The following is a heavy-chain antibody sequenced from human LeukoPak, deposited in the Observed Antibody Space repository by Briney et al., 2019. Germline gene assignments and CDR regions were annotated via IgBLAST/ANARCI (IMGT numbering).Heavy chain of an antibody. CDR1: GYTFTSYG. CDR2: MNPNSGNT. D-gene: IGHD3-22*01. V-gene: IGHV1-8*02. J-gene: IGHJ4*02. Sequence: ASVKVSCKASGYTFTSYGISWVRQAPGQGLEWMGWMNPNSGNTGYAQKFQGRVTMTRNTSISAAYMELSSLRSEDTAVYYCARGTDDTPFDYWGQGTLVTVSS. CDR3: ARGTDDTPFDY.